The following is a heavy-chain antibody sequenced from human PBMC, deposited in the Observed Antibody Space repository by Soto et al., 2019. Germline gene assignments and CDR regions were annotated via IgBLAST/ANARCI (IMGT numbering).Heavy chain of an antibody. CDR1: GYIFVNYG. J-gene: IGHJ4*02. Sequence: ASVKVSCKASGYIFVNYGIAWVRQAPGQGLEWMGWISAYNGNTKYAQKLQGRVTMTTDTSTSTAYMELRSLRSDDTAVYYCARDSPPVDHWGQGTLVTVSS. CDR3: ARDSPPVDH. V-gene: IGHV1-18*01. CDR2: ISAYNGNT.